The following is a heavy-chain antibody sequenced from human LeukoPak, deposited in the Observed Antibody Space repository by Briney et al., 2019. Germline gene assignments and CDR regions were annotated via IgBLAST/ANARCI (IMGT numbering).Heavy chain of an antibody. V-gene: IGHV1-69*05. CDR1: GGTFSSYA. Sequence: GASVKVSCKASGGTFSSYAISWVRQAPGQGLEWMGGIIPIFGTANYAQKFQGRVTITTDESTSTAYMELSSLRSEDTAVYYCAREIVGATLGRYFGYWGQGTLVTVSS. J-gene: IGHJ4*02. CDR3: AREIVGATLGRYFGY. CDR2: IIPIFGTA. D-gene: IGHD1-26*01.